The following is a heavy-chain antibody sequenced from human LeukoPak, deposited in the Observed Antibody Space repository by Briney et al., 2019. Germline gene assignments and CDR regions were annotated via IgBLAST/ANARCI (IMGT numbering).Heavy chain of an antibody. V-gene: IGHV3-48*03. Sequence: GGSLRLSCAASGXTFSSYEMNWVRQAPGKGLEWVSYIHSSGSPIYYADSVKGRFTISRDNAKRSLYLQMNSLRAEDTAVYYCARDTIYGDSTYWGQGTLVTVSS. CDR1: GXTFSSYE. CDR3: ARDTIYGDSTY. D-gene: IGHD4-17*01. CDR2: IHSSGSPI. J-gene: IGHJ4*02.